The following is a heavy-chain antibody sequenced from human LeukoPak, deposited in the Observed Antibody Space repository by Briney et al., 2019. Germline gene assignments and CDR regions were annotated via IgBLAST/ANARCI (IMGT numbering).Heavy chain of an antibody. Sequence: GGSLRLSCAASGFTFSSYAMHWVRQAPGKGLEYVSAISSNGGSTYYANSVKGRFTISRDNSKNTLFLQMNSLRAEDTAVYYCARGYCTNALCYYYFDSWGQGTLVTVSS. D-gene: IGHD2-8*01. CDR2: ISSNGGST. J-gene: IGHJ4*02. CDR1: GFTFSSYA. CDR3: ARGYCTNALCYYYFDS. V-gene: IGHV3-64*01.